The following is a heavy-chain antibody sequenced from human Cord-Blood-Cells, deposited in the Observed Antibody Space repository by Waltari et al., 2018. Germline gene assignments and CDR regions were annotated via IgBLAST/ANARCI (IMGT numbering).Heavy chain of an antibody. Sequence: QVQLVQSGAEVKKPGASVNVSCKVSGYPLTSYDINSVRQATGQGLEWMGWMNPNSGNTGYAQKFQGRVTMTRNTSISTAYMELSSLRSEDTAVYYCARFYGDYVFDYWGQGTLVTVSS. CDR3: ARFYGDYVFDY. CDR1: GYPLTSYD. V-gene: IGHV1-8*01. D-gene: IGHD4-17*01. J-gene: IGHJ4*02. CDR2: MNPNSGNT.